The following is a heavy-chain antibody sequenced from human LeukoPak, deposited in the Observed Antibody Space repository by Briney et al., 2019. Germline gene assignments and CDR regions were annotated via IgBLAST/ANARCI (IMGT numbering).Heavy chain of an antibody. Sequence: GASVKVSCKASGYTFTGYYMHWVRQAPGQGLEWMGWINPNSGGTDYAQKFQGRVTMTRDTSISTAYMELSRLRSDDTAVYYCARDQGSGWYYFDYWGQGTLVTVSS. CDR1: GYTFTGYY. J-gene: IGHJ4*02. V-gene: IGHV1-2*02. D-gene: IGHD6-19*01. CDR3: ARDQGSGWYYFDY. CDR2: INPNSGGT.